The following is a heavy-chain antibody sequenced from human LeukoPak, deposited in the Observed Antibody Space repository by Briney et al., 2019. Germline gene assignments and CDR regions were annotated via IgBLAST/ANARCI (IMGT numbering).Heavy chain of an antibody. CDR3: ARSSPYYYDSSGYYDGMDV. Sequence: PSETLSLTCTVSGYSISSGYYWGWIRQPPGKGLEWIGSIYHSGSTYYNPSLKSRVTISVDTSKNQFSLKLSSVTAADTAVYYCARSSPYYYDSSGYYDGMDVWGQGTTVTVSS. V-gene: IGHV4-38-2*02. J-gene: IGHJ6*02. D-gene: IGHD3-22*01. CDR1: GYSISSGYY. CDR2: IYHSGST.